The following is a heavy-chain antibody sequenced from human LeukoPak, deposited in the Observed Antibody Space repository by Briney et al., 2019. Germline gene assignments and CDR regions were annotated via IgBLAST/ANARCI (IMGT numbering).Heavy chain of an antibody. CDR1: GYSISSGYY. Sequence: KPSETLSLTCAVSGYSISSGYYWGWIRQPPGKGLEWIGSIYHSGSTYYNPSLKGRVTISVDTSKNQFSLKLSSVTAADTAVYYCARRASGSYYFDYWGQGTLVTVSS. CDR3: ARRASGSYYFDY. CDR2: IYHSGST. J-gene: IGHJ4*02. D-gene: IGHD1-26*01. V-gene: IGHV4-38-2*01.